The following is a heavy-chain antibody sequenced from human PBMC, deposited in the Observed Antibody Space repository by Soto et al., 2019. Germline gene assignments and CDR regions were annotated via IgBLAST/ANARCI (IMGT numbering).Heavy chain of an antibody. V-gene: IGHV3-33*01. Sequence: QSGGSLRLSCAASGFTLSSYDMHWVRQAPGKGLDWVTVIWYDGSNKYYADSVKGRFTISRDNSKNTLYLQMNSLRVEDTAVYYCVRSGYRSGWSYFDYWGQGNLVTVSS. CDR3: VRSGYRSGWSYFDY. D-gene: IGHD6-19*01. CDR2: IWYDGSNK. J-gene: IGHJ4*02. CDR1: GFTLSSYD.